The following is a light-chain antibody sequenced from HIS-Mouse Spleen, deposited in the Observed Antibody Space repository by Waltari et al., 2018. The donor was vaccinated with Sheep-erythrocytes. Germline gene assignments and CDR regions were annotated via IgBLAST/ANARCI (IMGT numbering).Light chain of an antibody. J-gene: IGLJ3*02. CDR1: SSDVGGYTY. CDR2: EVS. CDR3: SSYAGSNNWV. Sequence: QSALTQPPSASGSPGQSVTISCTGTSSDVGGYTYAPWYQQHPGKSPKLMIYEVSKRPSGVPDRFSGSKSGNTASLTVSGLQAEDEADYYCSSYAGSNNWVFGGGTKLTVL. V-gene: IGLV2-8*01.